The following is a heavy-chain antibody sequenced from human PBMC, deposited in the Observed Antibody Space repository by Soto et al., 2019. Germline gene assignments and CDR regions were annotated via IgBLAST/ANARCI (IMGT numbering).Heavy chain of an antibody. CDR3: ARVRERLQYIDWLYHFAY. CDR2: IYYSGST. D-gene: IGHD3-9*01. J-gene: IGHJ4*02. CDR1: GGSISSYY. V-gene: IGHV4-59*01. Sequence: PSETLSLTCTVSGGSISSYYWSWMRQPPGKGLEWIGYIYYSGSTNYNPSLKSRVTISVETYKNQFSLKLSSVTAADTAVYYCARVRERLQYIDWLYHFAYWGQGTLVTVSS.